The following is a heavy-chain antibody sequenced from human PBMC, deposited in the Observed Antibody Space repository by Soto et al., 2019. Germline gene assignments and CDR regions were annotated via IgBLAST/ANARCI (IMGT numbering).Heavy chain of an antibody. V-gene: IGHV4-30-4*01. D-gene: IGHD3-10*01. CDR1: GASISSGGYY. CDR2: IYYSGST. Sequence: QVQLQESGPGLVRPSQTLSLTCTVSGASISSGGYYWTWIRQSPGKGLEWIGYIYYSGSTYYNPSHKCRFSKSRKTPGPQSPLPPSRGPAGDRAVYFGARAPGGGVGGGVFDIGGQGKMFTFSS. J-gene: IGHJ3*02. CDR3: ARAPGGGVGGGVFDI.